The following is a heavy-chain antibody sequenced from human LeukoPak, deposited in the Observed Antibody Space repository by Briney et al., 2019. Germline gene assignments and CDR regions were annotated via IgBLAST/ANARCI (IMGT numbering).Heavy chain of an antibody. CDR3: ARGVNSGYDY. Sequence: SETLSLTCSVSGDSISSGSYYWSWIRQPAGKGLEWIGRIYTSGSTNYIPSLKSRLTISVDTSKNQFSLRLSSVTAADTAVYYCARGVNSGYDYCGQGTLVTVSS. D-gene: IGHD5-12*01. V-gene: IGHV4-61*02. CDR1: GDSISSGSYY. J-gene: IGHJ4*02. CDR2: IYTSGST.